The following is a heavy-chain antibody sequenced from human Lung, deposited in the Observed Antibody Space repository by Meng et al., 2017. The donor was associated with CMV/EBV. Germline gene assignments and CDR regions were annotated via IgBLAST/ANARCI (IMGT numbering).Heavy chain of an antibody. D-gene: IGHD4-23*01. CDR3: ASERWGSGYLDL. V-gene: IGHV1-3*01. Sequence: QVQLVQSGSELKTPGASVQVSCKASGHPFSNYAMHWVRQAPGQRLEWMGLVNAGNGNTRYSQKFQGRVTISRDTSASTVYMELSSLTSEDTAVYYCASERWGSGYLDLWGRGSLVTVSS. CDR1: GHPFSNYA. J-gene: IGHJ2*01. CDR2: VNAGNGNT.